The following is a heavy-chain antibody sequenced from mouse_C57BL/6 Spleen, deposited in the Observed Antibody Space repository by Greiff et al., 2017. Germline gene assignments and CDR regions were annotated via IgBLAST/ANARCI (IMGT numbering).Heavy chain of an antibody. Sequence: EVKLLESGPELVKPGASVKIPCKASGYTFTDYNMDWVKQSHGKSLEWIGDINPNNGGTINNQKFKGKATLTVDKSSSTAYMELRSLTSEDTAVYYCARSVLLRYYFDYWGQGTTLTVSS. CDR3: ARSVLLRYYFDY. J-gene: IGHJ2*01. CDR1: GYTFTDYN. D-gene: IGHD1-1*01. CDR2: INPNNGGT. V-gene: IGHV1-18*01.